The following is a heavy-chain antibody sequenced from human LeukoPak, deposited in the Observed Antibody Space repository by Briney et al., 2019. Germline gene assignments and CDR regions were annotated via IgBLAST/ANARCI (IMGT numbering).Heavy chain of an antibody. CDR2: INHSGST. J-gene: IGHJ4*02. CDR1: GGSFSGYY. V-gene: IGHV4-34*01. Sequence: PSETLSLTCAVYGGSFSGYYWSWIRQPPGKGLEWIGEINHSGSTNCNPSLKSRVTISVDTSKNQFSLKLSSVTAADTAVYYCASRGGVYYKTYYFDYWGQGTLVTVSS. CDR3: ASRGGVYYKTYYFDY. D-gene: IGHD3-22*01.